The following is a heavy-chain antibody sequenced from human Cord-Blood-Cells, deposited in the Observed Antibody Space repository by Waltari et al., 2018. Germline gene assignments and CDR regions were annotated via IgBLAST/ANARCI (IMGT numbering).Heavy chain of an antibody. CDR2: IIPIFGTA. CDR3: ARYTTFQGVDY. V-gene: IGHV1-69*12. D-gene: IGHD3-10*01. CDR1: GATFSISA. J-gene: IGHJ4*02. Sequence: QVQLVQSAAEVKKPASSVKVYCKASGATFSISAISWVRQAPGQGLEWMGGIIPIFGTANYAQKFQGRVTITADESTSTAYMELSSLRSEDTAVYYCARYTTFQGVDYWGQGTLVTVSS.